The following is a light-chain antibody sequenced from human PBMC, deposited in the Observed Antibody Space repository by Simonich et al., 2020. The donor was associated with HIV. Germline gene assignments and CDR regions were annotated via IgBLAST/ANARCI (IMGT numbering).Light chain of an antibody. CDR1: RSVLYSSNNKNY. V-gene: IGKV4-1*01. CDR3: QQYYSTPPT. J-gene: IGKJ1*01. CDR2: WAS. Sequence: DIVMTQSPESLAVSLGERGTINCKSNRSVLYSSNNKNYLACYQQKPGQPPKLLIYWASTRESGVPDRFSASGSGTDFTRTISSLQAEDVAVYYCQQYYSTPPTFGQGTKVEIK.